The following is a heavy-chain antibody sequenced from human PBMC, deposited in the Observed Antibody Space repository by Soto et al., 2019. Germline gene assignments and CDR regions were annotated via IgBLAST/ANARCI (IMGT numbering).Heavy chain of an antibody. J-gene: IGHJ4*02. CDR1: GFTFSDYY. CDR2: ISSSSSYT. D-gene: IGHD3-22*01. V-gene: IGHV3-11*05. CDR3: ARVTYYYASSGYYAFVY. Sequence: GDLRLSCAASGFTFSDYYMIWIRQAQGKGLEWVSYISSSSSYTNYADSVKGRFTISRDNAKNSLYLQMNSLRAEDTAVDYCARVTYYYASSGYYAFVYWGQGT.